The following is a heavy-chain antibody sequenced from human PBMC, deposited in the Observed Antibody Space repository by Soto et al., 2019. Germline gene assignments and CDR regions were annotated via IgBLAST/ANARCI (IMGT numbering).Heavy chain of an antibody. V-gene: IGHV1-2*02. CDR3: ARDPLPSSGYYYDY. Sequence: ASVKVSCKASGYTFTGYYMHWVRQAPGQGLEWMGWINPNSGGTNYAQKFQGRVTMTRDTSISTAYMELSRLRSDDTAVYYCARDPLPSSGYYYDYWGQGTLVTVSS. D-gene: IGHD3-22*01. J-gene: IGHJ4*02. CDR1: GYTFTGYY. CDR2: INPNSGGT.